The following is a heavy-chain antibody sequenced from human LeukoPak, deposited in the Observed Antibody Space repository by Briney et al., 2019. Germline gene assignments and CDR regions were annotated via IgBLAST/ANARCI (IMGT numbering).Heavy chain of an antibody. D-gene: IGHD3-3*01. Sequence: GGSLRLSCSASGFIFRDYYMTWVRQAPGKGLEWLAYISRSSNTMYYADSVRGRFTVSRDNARNSLFLDMSSLRAEDTAVYYCSTLSLDLEPSLYDYWGQGTLVTVST. CDR2: ISRSSNTM. CDR1: GFIFRDYY. J-gene: IGHJ4*02. V-gene: IGHV3-11*04. CDR3: STLSLDLEPSLYDY.